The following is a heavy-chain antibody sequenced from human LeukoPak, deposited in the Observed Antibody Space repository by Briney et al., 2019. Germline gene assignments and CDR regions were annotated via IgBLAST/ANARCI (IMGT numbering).Heavy chain of an antibody. CDR1: GFTVSNNY. D-gene: IGHD5-18*01. V-gene: IGHV3-53*05. CDR3: AGAGDTAMVPDYYYGMDV. Sequence: GGSLRLSCAASGFTVSNNYMSWVRQAPGKGLEWVSLIYSDGTTYYADSVKGRFTISRDNSKNTLYLQMNSLRAEDTAVYYCAGAGDTAMVPDYYYGMDVWGQGTTVTVSS. CDR2: IYSDGTT. J-gene: IGHJ6*02.